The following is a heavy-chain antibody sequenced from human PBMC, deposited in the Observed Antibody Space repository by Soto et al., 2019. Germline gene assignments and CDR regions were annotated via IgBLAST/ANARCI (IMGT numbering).Heavy chain of an antibody. V-gene: IGHV1-18*01. J-gene: IGHJ4*02. CDR3: ATDRAGLLEF. D-gene: IGHD3-10*01. CDR2: VSAYDGAT. CDR1: GYVFTGWG. Sequence: QVQLVQSATEVVKPGASVRVSCKASGYVFTGWGISWVRQVPGQGLEWVGWVSAYDGATRSSEKLQGRSSVTRDKSTSTVYMDLTNLRSDDAAVYYCATDRAGLLEFWGQGTLVTVSS.